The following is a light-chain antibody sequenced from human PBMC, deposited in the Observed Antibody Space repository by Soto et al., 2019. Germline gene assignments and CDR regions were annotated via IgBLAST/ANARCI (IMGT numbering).Light chain of an antibody. CDR3: QTWGSGIVV. J-gene: IGLJ2*01. CDR2: LDSDGSH. Sequence: QPVLTQSPSASASLGASVKLTCTLSSGHSDFAIAWHQQQPEKGPRYLMKLDSDGSHSKGDGISDRFSGSSSGAERYLTISSLQSEDKADYYCQTWGSGIVVFGGGTKLTVL. CDR1: SGHSDFA. V-gene: IGLV4-69*01.